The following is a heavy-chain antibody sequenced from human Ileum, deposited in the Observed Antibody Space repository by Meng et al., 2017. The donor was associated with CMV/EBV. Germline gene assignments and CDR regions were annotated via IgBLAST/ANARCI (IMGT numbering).Heavy chain of an antibody. D-gene: IGHD6-19*01. Sequence: GESLKISCAASGFTFSSSGMHWVRQAPGKGLEWVACITNDGTYINYEASVKGRFTISRDNSRNMLSLQMSSLRAEDTAVYYCAKDWRVDGIAVVPIEALANVWGQGTTVTVSS. CDR2: ITNDGTYI. CDR3: AKDWRVDGIAVVPIEALANV. V-gene: IGHV3-30*02. J-gene: IGHJ6*02. CDR1: GFTFSSSG.